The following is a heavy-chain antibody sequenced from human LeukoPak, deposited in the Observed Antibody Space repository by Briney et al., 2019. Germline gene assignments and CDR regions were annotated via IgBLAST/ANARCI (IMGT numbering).Heavy chain of an antibody. Sequence: GASVKVSCKASGYTFTRSGITWVRQASGQGLEWMGWINAYNGSTNYAQNFQGRVIMTTDPSTNTAYMELRSLRSDDTAVYYCAREPVVVVAPIYGMDVWGQGTTVTVSS. J-gene: IGHJ6*02. D-gene: IGHD2-15*01. CDR3: AREPVVVVAPIYGMDV. V-gene: IGHV1-18*01. CDR1: GYTFTRSG. CDR2: INAYNGST.